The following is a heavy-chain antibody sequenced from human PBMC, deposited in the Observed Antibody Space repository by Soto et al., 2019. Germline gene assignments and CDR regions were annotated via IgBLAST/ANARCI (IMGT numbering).Heavy chain of an antibody. CDR2: IRSKANSYAT. CDR3: TISHVDRDYYGMDV. Sequence: WGSLRLSCAASGFTFSGSAMHWVRQASGKGLEWVGRIRSKANSYATAYAGSVKGRFTISRDDSKNTAYLQMNSLKTEDTAVYYCTISHVDRDYYGMDVWGQGTTVTVSS. V-gene: IGHV3-73*01. J-gene: IGHJ6*02. D-gene: IGHD5-12*01. CDR1: GFTFSGSA.